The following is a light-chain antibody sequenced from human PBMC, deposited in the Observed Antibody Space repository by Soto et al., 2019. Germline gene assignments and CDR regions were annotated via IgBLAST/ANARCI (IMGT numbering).Light chain of an antibody. V-gene: IGKV3-20*01. J-gene: IGKJ1*01. CDR2: GAS. Sequence: EIVLTQSPATLPLSPGERATLSCRASQTVKSVYLAWYQQKLGRAPRLLISGASSRATGIPDRFSGSASGTDFTLTITRLEPEDFAVYYCQQYGGSPRTFGQGTKVEVK. CDR3: QQYGGSPRT. CDR1: QTVKSVY.